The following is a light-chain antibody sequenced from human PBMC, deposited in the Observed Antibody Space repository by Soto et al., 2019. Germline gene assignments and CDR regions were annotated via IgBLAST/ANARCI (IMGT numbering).Light chain of an antibody. J-gene: IGKJ1*01. Sequence: EIVMTQSPGTLSVSPGERATLSCRASQSVGSNLAWYQQKPGQAPRFLIYGSSTRATGIPARFSGSGSGTDFTLTISSLEPEDFAVYYCQQYNDWWTFGQGTKVDIK. V-gene: IGKV3-15*01. CDR2: GSS. CDR1: QSVGSN. CDR3: QQYNDWWT.